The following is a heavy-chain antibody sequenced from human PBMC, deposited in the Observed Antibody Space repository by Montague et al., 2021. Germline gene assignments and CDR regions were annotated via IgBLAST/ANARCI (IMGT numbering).Heavy chain of an antibody. CDR2: IYYNGTT. Sequence: SETRSLTCTVSAGTISSASYYWGWIRQPPWKGMEFIGVIYYNGTTYHNPSLKSRVTVSMDTPKNQCSLKLSSVTAADTAVYYCARSLYCRGGSCYSGFDPWGQGTLVTAAS. D-gene: IGHD2-15*01. J-gene: IGHJ5*02. V-gene: IGHV4-39*01. CDR3: ARSLYCRGGSCYSGFDP. CDR1: AGTISSASYY.